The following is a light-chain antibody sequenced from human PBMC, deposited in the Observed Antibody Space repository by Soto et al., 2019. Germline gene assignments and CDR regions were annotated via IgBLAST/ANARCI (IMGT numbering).Light chain of an antibody. Sequence: DIQMTQSPSSLSASLGDRVTITCRASQNINKYLNWYQHKPGKAPSLLIYAASSLHTGVPRRFSGSGAGTYFTLTIASLQHEDLATYYWQQTYSAPGTFGRGTKVEIK. V-gene: IGKV1-39*01. J-gene: IGKJ1*01. CDR3: QQTYSAPGT. CDR1: QNINKY. CDR2: AAS.